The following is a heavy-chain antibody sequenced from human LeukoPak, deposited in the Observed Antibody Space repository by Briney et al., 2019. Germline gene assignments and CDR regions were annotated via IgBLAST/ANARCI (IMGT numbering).Heavy chain of an antibody. D-gene: IGHD4-23*01. CDR2: ISGSGSST. CDR3: AKCPKTPYYFYGLDV. J-gene: IGHJ6*02. CDR1: GFTFSSYA. Sequence: GGSLRLSCAASGFTFSSYAMSWVRQAPGKGLEWVSAISGSGSSTYYVDSVKGRFTISSDISKNTLFLQMDSLRSDDTAVYYCAKCPKTPYYFYGLDVWGQGTTVTVSS. V-gene: IGHV3-23*01.